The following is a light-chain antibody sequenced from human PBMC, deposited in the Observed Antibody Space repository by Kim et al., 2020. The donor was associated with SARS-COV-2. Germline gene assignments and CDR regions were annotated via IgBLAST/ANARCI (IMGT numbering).Light chain of an antibody. CDR2: YDS. Sequence: SYELTQPPSVSVAPGKTARITCGGNKIGSKSVHWYQKNPGQAPVLVIYYDSDRPSGIPERFSGSNSGNTATLTISRVEAGDEADYYCQVWDSSSDHWVFGGGTKLTVL. CDR1: KIGSKS. V-gene: IGLV3-21*01. CDR3: QVWDSSSDHWV. J-gene: IGLJ3*02.